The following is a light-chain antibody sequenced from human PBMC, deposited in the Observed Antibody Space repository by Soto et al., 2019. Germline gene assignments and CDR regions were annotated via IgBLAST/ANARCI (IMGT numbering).Light chain of an antibody. CDR3: QQYGTLIT. J-gene: IGKJ4*01. CDR1: QSLSRNS. V-gene: IGKV3-20*01. CDR2: GAS. Sequence: VLTQFPCTLSLSPVQIATLSYMASQSLSRNSLAWYQQKPGQAPRLLIYGASSRATGVPDKFSGSGSGTDFTLTISRLEPEDFAVYYCQQYGTLITFGGGTKVDIK.